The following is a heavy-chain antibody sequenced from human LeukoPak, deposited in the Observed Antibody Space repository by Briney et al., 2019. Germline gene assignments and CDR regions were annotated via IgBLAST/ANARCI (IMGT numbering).Heavy chain of an antibody. CDR2: IYHSGST. CDR3: AVTYQLPLDYFDY. J-gene: IGHJ4*02. Sequence: GSLRLSCAASGFTFRNYAMSWVRQPPGKGLEWLGEIYHSGSTNYNPSLKSRVTISVDKSKNQFSLKLSSVTAADTAVYYCAVTYQLPLDYFDYWGQGTLVTVSS. D-gene: IGHD2-2*01. V-gene: IGHV4-4*02. CDR1: GFTFRNYAM.